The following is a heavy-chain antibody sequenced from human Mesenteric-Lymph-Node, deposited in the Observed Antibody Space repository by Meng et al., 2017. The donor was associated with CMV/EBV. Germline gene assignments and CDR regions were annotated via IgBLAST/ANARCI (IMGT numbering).Heavy chain of an antibody. CDR1: GGSISALSYY. CDR2: VYYSRNT. D-gene: IGHD2-2*01. Sequence: SETLSLTCTVSGGSISALSYYWAWIRQPPGKGLEWIGTVYYSRNTNYNLSLKSRVTISADTSKNQFSLKLSSVTAADTAVYYCARGLGYCSSTSCLRYYYYYGMDVWGQGTTVTVSS. CDR3: ARGLGYCSSTSCLRYYYYYGMDV. J-gene: IGHJ6*02. V-gene: IGHV4-39*07.